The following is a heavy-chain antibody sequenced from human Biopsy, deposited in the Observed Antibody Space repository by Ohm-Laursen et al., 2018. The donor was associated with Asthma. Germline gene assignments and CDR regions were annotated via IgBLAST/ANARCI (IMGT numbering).Heavy chain of an antibody. J-gene: IGHJ2*01. Sequence: EASVKVSCKPSGYPFTDYYVHWVRQAPGQGLEWMGRIDPNSGGTNYAQKFLGRVTMTRDTSVNTAFMVLSRLRSDDTAVYYCARIKIRIGAGTDRYFDLWGRGTLVTVSS. CDR1: GYPFTDYY. CDR2: IDPNSGGT. V-gene: IGHV1-2*06. D-gene: IGHD3-16*01. CDR3: ARIKIRIGAGTDRYFDL.